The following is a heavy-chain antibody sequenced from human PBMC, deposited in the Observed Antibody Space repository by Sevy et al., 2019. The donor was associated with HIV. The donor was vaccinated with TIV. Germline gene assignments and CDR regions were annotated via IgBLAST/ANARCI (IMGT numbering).Heavy chain of an antibody. CDR3: AREGIGYCSSTSCXARYXGXXX. CDR1: GXXXTGYY. J-gene: IGHJ6*01. CDR2: INPNSGGT. V-gene: IGHV1-2*06. D-gene: IGHD2-2*01. Sequence: ASVKVSCXASGXXXTGYYMHWVRQAPGQGLEWMGRINPNSGGTNYAQKFQGRVTMTRDTSISTAYMELSRLRSDDTAXYYCAREGIGYCSSTSCXARYXGXXXXXXGTTVTXSS.